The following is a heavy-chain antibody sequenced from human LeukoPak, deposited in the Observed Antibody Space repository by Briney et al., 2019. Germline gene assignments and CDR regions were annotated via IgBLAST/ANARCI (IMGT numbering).Heavy chain of an antibody. CDR3: ARVSWFPGTSYYYMDV. V-gene: IGHV4-59*01. CDR2: IHYSGST. Sequence: SETLSLTCTVSGVSISSYYWSWLRQPPGKGLECIGYIHYSGSTNYNPSLRSRVTISVDSSKNQFSLKLSSVTAADTAVYYCARVSWFPGTSYYYMDVWDKGTTVTVSS. D-gene: IGHD1-1*01. CDR1: GVSISSYY. J-gene: IGHJ6*03.